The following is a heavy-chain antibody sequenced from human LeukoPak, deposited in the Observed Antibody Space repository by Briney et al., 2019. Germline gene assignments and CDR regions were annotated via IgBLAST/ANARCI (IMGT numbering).Heavy chain of an antibody. CDR3: ARVPPTTADNWFDP. Sequence: PSETLSLTCTVPGGSISSGAYYWSWIRQPPGKGLEWIGYIYHSGSTYYNPSLKSRVTISVDRSKNQFSLKLSSVTAADTAVYYCARVPPTTADNWFDPWGQGTLVTVSS. CDR2: IYHSGST. CDR1: GGSISSGAYY. J-gene: IGHJ5*02. D-gene: IGHD2-2*01. V-gene: IGHV4-30-2*01.